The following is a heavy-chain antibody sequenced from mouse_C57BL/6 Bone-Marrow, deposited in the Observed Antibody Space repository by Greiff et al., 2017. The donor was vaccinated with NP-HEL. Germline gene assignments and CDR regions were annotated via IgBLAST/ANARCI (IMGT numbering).Heavy chain of an antibody. J-gene: IGHJ4*01. CDR1: GYAFSSSW. Sequence: VQLVESGPELVKPGASVKISCTASGYAFSSSWMNWVKQRPGKGLEWIGRIYPGDGDTNYNGKVKGKATLTADKSSSTAYMQLSSLTSEDSAVYFCARGGDYYAMDYWGQGTSVTVSA. CDR3: ARGGDYYAMDY. V-gene: IGHV1-82*01. CDR2: IYPGDGDT.